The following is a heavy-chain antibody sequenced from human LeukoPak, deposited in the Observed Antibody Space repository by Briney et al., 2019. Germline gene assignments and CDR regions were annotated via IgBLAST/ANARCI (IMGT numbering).Heavy chain of an antibody. J-gene: IGHJ4*02. Sequence: PGGSLRLSCEASGFTFSSYCMHWVRQAPGKGLEWVVSRIKGGSNNYYADSVKGRFTISRDNSKNTLYLQMNSLRAEDTAVYYCARGSTVTTFFDYWGQGTLVTVSS. CDR3: ARGSTVTTFFDY. D-gene: IGHD4-17*01. CDR1: GFTFSSYC. CDR2: RIKGGSNN. V-gene: IGHV3-30*02.